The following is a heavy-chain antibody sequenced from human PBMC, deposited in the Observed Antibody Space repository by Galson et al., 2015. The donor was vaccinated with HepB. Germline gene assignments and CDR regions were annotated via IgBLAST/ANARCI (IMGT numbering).Heavy chain of an antibody. V-gene: IGHV1-18*04. D-gene: IGHD3-3*01. CDR1: GYTFASANYA. J-gene: IGHJ4*02. CDR3: ARLYEFWGASGGYFDY. CDR2: ISIDNGNT. Sequence: SVKVSCKASGYTFASANYAIIWVRQAPGQGLEWMGWISIDNGNTRYAQNVQARVTLTRDTPTNTAYMELMSLRSDDTAVYYCARLYEFWGASGGYFDYWGQGTLVSVTS.